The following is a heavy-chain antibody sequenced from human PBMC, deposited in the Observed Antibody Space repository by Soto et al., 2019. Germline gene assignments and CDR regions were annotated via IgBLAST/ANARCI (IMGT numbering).Heavy chain of an antibody. CDR1: GFTFTSYA. J-gene: IGHJ4*02. V-gene: IGHV3-23*01. D-gene: IGHD1-26*01. Sequence: GGSLRLSCAASGFTFTSYAMSWVRQAPGKGLEWVSAISANSGGTFYADSVKGRFTISRDNSKKTLYLQMNTLRAEDTAVFYCATVPHLIVAPTAYFDYWGQGTQVTVSS. CDR3: ATVPHLIVAPTAYFDY. CDR2: ISANSGGT.